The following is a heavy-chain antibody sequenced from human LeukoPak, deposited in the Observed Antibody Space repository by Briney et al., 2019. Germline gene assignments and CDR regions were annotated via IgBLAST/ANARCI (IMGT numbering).Heavy chain of an antibody. CDR1: GFTFSSYW. D-gene: IGHD5-24*01. CDR2: INSDGGST. CDR3: ARRIQGMAPYYFDY. Sequence: GGSLRLSCTASGFTFSSYWMHWVRQAPGKGLVWVSRINSDGGSTSYADSVKGRFTISRDNAKNTLYLQMNSLRAEDTAVYYCARRIQGMAPYYFDYWGQGTLVTVAS. V-gene: IGHV3-74*01. J-gene: IGHJ4*02.